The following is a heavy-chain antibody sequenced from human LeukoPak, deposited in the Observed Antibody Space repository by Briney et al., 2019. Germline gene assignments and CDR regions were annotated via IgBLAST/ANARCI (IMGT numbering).Heavy chain of an antibody. J-gene: IGHJ3*02. CDR3: ARDHTDIVVVPAAIGDAFDI. CDR1: GYTFTGYY. CDR2: INPNTGGT. V-gene: IGHV1-2*02. Sequence: ASVKVSCKASGYTFTGYYMHWVRQAPGQGLEWMGWINPNTGGTNYAQKFQGRVTMTRDTSISTAYMELSRLRSDDTAVYYCARDHTDIVVVPAAIGDAFDIWGQGTMVTVSS. D-gene: IGHD2-2*01.